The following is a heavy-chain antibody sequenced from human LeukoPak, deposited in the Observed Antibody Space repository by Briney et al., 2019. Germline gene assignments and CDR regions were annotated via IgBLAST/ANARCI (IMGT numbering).Heavy chain of an antibody. V-gene: IGHV4-59*08. CDR3: GRHLYGSGSSRGFDY. CDR1: GGSISSYY. J-gene: IGHJ4*02. D-gene: IGHD3-10*01. Sequence: SETLSLTCTVCGGSISSYYWSGIRQPPGKGREWIGYIYYSGSTNYNPSLKSRVTISVVTSKNQFSLKLSSVTAADTAVYYCGRHLYGSGSSRGFDYWGQGTLVTVSS. CDR2: IYYSGST.